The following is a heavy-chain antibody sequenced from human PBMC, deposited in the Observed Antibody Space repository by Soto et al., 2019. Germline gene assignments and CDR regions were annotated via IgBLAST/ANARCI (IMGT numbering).Heavy chain of an antibody. V-gene: IGHV3-30*18. CDR1: GFTFSSYG. D-gene: IGHD3-22*01. CDR3: AKDQYYYDSSGYYWTYYFDY. CDR2: ISYDGSNK. J-gene: IGHJ4*02. Sequence: QVQLVESGGGVVQPGRSLRLSCAASGFTFSSYGMHWVRQAPGKGLECVAVISYDGSNKYYADSVKGRFTISRDNSKNTLYLHMNSLRAEDTAVYYCAKDQYYYDSSGYYWTYYFDYWGQGTLVTVSS.